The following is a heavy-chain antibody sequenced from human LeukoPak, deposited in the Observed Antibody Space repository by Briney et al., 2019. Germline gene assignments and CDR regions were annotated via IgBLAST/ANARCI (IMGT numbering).Heavy chain of an antibody. CDR3: AREYYYYDSSALFQH. V-gene: IGHV3-74*01. J-gene: IGHJ1*01. Sequence: GGSLRLSCAASGFTFSSYWMHWVRQAPGKGLVWVSSIKSDGSSTSYADSVKGRFTISRDNAKKKLYLQMNSLRAEDTAVYYCAREYYYYDSSALFQHWGQGTLVTVSS. CDR2: IKSDGSST. D-gene: IGHD3-22*01. CDR1: GFTFSSYW.